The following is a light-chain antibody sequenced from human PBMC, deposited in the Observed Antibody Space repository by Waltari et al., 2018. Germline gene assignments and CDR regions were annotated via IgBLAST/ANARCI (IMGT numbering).Light chain of an antibody. CDR2: GPG. J-gene: IGLJ2*01. CDR1: SLRRYY. V-gene: IGLV3-19*01. CDR3: HSRETFSTRL. Sequence: SSDLTQDPSVSVALGQTVRITFQGDSLRRYYASWYQQRPGQAPILVLYGPGNRPAGIPDRFSGSTSGNTASLTIGGGEAEDEADYYCHSRETFSTRLFGGGTRLTV.